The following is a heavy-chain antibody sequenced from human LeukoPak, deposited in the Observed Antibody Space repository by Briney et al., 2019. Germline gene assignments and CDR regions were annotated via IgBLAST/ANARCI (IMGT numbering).Heavy chain of an antibody. CDR2: IYPGDSDT. CDR3: ARHNIVGAFYFDY. CDR1: GYSFTSYW. J-gene: IGHJ4*02. Sequence: GESLKISCKGSGYSFTSYWIGWVRQMPGKGLEWMGIIYPGDSDTRYSPSFQGQVTISADKSISTAYLQWSRLKASDTAMYYCARHNIVGAFYFDYWGQGTLVTVSS. D-gene: IGHD1-26*01. V-gene: IGHV5-51*01.